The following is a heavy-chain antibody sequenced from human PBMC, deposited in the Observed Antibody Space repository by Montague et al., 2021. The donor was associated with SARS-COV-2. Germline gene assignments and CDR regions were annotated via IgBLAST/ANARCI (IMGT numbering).Heavy chain of an antibody. D-gene: IGHD3-22*01. CDR2: MSYSGIA. Sequence: SETLSLTCTVSGATISSDYWSWIRQSPGKGLEWIGYMSYSGIATYDPSLQSRVAISRDTSKNQFSLTLIPATAADTAIYYCARTSNPSNFDSTGYYGDFDVWGQGTPVIVSS. CDR3: ARTSNPSNFDSTGYYGDFDV. CDR1: GATISSDY. V-gene: IGHV4-59*01. J-gene: IGHJ3*01.